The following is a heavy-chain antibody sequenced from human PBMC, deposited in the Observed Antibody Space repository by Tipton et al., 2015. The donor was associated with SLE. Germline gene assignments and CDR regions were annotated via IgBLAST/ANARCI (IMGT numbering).Heavy chain of an antibody. Sequence: QVQLVQSGGGVVQPGRSLRLSCAASGFTFSSYAMHWVRQAPGKGLEWVAVISYDGSNKYYADSVKGRFTISRDNSKNTLYLQMNSLRAEDTAVYYCARELGDYWGQGTLVTVSS. D-gene: IGHD3-3*01. J-gene: IGHJ4*02. CDR2: ISYDGSNK. CDR3: ARELGDY. CDR1: GFTFSSYA. V-gene: IGHV3-30*04.